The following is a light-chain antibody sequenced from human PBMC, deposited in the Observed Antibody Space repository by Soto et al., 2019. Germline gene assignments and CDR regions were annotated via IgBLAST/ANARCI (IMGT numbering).Light chain of an antibody. Sequence: DIQMTQSPSSVSASVGDRVTITCRARQGFSSWLAWYQQKPGKAAKLLIYAASSLQSGVPSRFSGSGSGTDFTLTISSLQAEDFATYYYQQANRFPLTFGGGTKVEIK. V-gene: IGKV1-12*01. CDR1: QGFSSW. CDR2: AAS. CDR3: QQANRFPLT. J-gene: IGKJ4*01.